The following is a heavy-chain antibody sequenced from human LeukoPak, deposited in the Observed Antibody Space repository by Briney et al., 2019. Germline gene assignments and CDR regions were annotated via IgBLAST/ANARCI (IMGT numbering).Heavy chain of an antibody. V-gene: IGHV3-53*05. CDR2: IYSGGST. D-gene: IGHD4-17*01. Sequence: GGSLRLSCAASGFTVSSNYMSWVRQAPGKGLEWVSVIYSGGSTYYADSVKGRFTISRDNSKNTLYLQMNSLRAEDTAVYYCARENSPKLVTTHDYWGQGTLVTVSS. J-gene: IGHJ4*02. CDR3: ARENSPKLVTTHDY. CDR1: GFTVSSNY.